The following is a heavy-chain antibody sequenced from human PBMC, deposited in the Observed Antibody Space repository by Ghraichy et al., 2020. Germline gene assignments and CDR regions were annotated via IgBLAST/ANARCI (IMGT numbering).Heavy chain of an antibody. CDR2: ISGSGGRT. CDR3: AKDELVRGPFGY. D-gene: IGHD3-10*01. V-gene: IGHV3-23*01. J-gene: IGHJ4*02. CDR1: GFTYSSYA. Sequence: GGSLRLSCAASGFTYSSYAMSWVRQAPGKGLEWVSAISGSGGRTYYADSVKGRFTISRDNSKNTLYLQMNSLRAEDTAVYYCAKDELVRGPFGYWGQGTLVTVSS.